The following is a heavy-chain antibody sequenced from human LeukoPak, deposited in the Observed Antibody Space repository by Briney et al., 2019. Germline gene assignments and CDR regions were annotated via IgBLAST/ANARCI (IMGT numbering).Heavy chain of an antibody. CDR1: GGSFSGYY. CDR3: ARGPAPDHGATEPYYYYYYMDV. CDR2: INHSGST. J-gene: IGHJ6*03. D-gene: IGHD1-26*01. Sequence: SETLSLTCAVYGGSFSGYYWSWIRQPPGKGLEWIGEINHSGSTNYNPSLKSRVTISVDTSKNQFSLKLSSVTAADTAVYYCARGPAPDHGATEPYYYYYYMDVWGKGTTVTVSS. V-gene: IGHV4-34*01.